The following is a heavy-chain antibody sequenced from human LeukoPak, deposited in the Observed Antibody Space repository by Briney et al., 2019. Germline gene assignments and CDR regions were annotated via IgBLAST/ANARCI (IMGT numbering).Heavy chain of an antibody. CDR3: ARYNWNDVVSALDS. CDR1: GYTFSGYY. J-gene: IGHJ4*02. CDR2: INPNNGAT. D-gene: IGHD1-1*01. Sequence: ASVRVSCKASGYTFSGYYIHWVRQAPGQGLEWMGWINPNNGATNYAQKFQDGVTMTRDTYITTLYMEVSSLTSDDTAVFYCARYNWNDVVSALDSWGQGTLVTVSS. V-gene: IGHV1-2*02.